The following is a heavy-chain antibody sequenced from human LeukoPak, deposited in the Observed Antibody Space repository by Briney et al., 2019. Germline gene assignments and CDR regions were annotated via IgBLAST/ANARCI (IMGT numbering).Heavy chain of an antibody. J-gene: IGHJ6*03. V-gene: IGHV4-59*01. CDR2: IYYSGST. Sequence: SETLSLTCTVSGGSISSYYWSWIRQPPGKGLEWIGYIYYSGSTNYNPSLKSRVTISVDTSKNQFSLKLSSVTAADTAVYYCARVAYYYYTDVWGKGTTVTVS. CDR3: ARVAYYYYTDV. CDR1: GGSISSYY.